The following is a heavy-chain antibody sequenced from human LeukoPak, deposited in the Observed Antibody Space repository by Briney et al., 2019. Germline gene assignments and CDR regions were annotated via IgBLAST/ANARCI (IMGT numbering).Heavy chain of an antibody. CDR1: GFTFSSYS. Sequence: GGSLRLSCAASGFTFSSYSMNWVRQAPGKGLEWVSSISSSSSYIYHADSVKGRFTISRDNAKNSLYLQMNSLRAEDTAVYYCARVLYSGSYQLDYWGQGTLVTVSS. D-gene: IGHD1-26*01. CDR3: ARVLYSGSYQLDY. V-gene: IGHV3-21*01. CDR2: ISSSSSYI. J-gene: IGHJ4*02.